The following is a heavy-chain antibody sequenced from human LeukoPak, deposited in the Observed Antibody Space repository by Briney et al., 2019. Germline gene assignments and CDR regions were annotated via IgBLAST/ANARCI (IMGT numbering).Heavy chain of an antibody. V-gene: IGHV3-7*03. CDR1: GFTFSSYW. J-gene: IGHJ6*02. D-gene: IGHD3-3*01. CDR3: ARGLRGSGYWGHGYYYGMDV. Sequence: GGSLRLSCAASGFTFSSYWMSWVRQAPGKGLEWVANIKQDGSEKYYVDSVKGRFTISRDNAKNSLYLQMNSLRAEDTAVYSCARGLRGSGYWGHGYYYGMDVWGQGTTVTVSS. CDR2: IKQDGSEK.